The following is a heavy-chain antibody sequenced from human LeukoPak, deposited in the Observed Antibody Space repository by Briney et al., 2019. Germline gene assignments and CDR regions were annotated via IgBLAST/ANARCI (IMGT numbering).Heavy chain of an antibody. Sequence: GGSLRLSCAASGFSFSSYGMHWVRQAPGKGLEWVAVISYAGSSKLYADSVKGRFTLSRDDSKNTLYLQMNSLSAEDTAVYYCARNGYSYGSLDYFDYWGQGTLVTVSS. V-gene: IGHV3-30*03. D-gene: IGHD5-18*01. CDR2: ISYAGSSK. CDR1: GFSFSSYG. J-gene: IGHJ4*02. CDR3: ARNGYSYGSLDYFDY.